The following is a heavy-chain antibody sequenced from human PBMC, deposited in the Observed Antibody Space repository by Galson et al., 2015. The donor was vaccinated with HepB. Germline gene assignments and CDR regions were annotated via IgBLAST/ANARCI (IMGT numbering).Heavy chain of an antibody. CDR2: ISAYNGNT. V-gene: IGHV1-18*04. CDR3: ARVSWNPSRTYYYYGMDV. D-gene: IGHD6-13*01. Sequence: SVKVSCKASGYTFTSYGISWVRQAPGQGLEWMGWISAYNGNTNYAQKLQGRVTMTTDTSTSTAYMELRSLRSDDTAVYYCARVSWNPSRTYYYYGMDVWGQGTTVTVSS. CDR1: GYTFTSYG. J-gene: IGHJ6*02.